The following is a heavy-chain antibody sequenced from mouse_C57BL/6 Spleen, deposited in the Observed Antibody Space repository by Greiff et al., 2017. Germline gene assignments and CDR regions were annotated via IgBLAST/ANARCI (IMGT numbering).Heavy chain of an antibody. CDR1: GYTFTDYY. CDR3: ARLTHGFDY. J-gene: IGHJ2*01. V-gene: IGHV1-19*01. Sequence: VQLQQSGPVLVKPGASVKMSCKASGYTFTDYYLNWVKQSHGKSLEWIGVINPYNGGTSYNQKFKGKATLTVDKSSSTAYMELNSLTSEDSAVYYCARLTHGFDYWGQGTTRTVSS. D-gene: IGHD1-1*01. CDR2: INPYNGGT.